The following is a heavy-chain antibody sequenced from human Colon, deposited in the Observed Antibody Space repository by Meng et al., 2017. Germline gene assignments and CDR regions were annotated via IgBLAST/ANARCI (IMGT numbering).Heavy chain of an antibody. CDR1: GFTFSLYA. Sequence: EVQLVESGGGLVKPGESLRASCEASGFTFSLYAINWVRQAPGEGLEWVASITSSSNYIHYSDSVKGRFTVSRDNARNSSYLQMDSLRAEDTAVYYCARVGTARPFDYWGQGTLVTVSS. V-gene: IGHV3-21*01. CDR3: ARVGTARPFDY. J-gene: IGHJ4*02. D-gene: IGHD1-1*01. CDR2: ITSSSNYI.